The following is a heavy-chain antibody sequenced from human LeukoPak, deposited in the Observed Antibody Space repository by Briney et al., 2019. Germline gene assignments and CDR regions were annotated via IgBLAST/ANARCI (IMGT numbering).Heavy chain of an antibody. Sequence: SDTLSLTWAVYGGSFSGYYWGWIRQPPGKGLEWIGVINHSGSTNYNPSFRSRVTISGETSKNQFSLKLSPVPAADTAVYYCARGGWRTRGTRLQSNAFDIWGQGTMVTVSS. CDR2: INHSGST. CDR1: GGSFSGYY. J-gene: IGHJ3*02. D-gene: IGHD5-24*01. CDR3: ARGGWRTRGTRLQSNAFDI. V-gene: IGHV4-34*01.